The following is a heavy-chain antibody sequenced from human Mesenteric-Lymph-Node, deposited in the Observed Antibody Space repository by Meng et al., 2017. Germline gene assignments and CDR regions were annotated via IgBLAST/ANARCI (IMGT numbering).Heavy chain of an antibody. CDR1: GYTFTSYY. Sequence: ASVKVSCKASGYTFTSYYMHWVRQAPGQGLEWMGIINPSGGSTSYAQKFQGRVTMTRDTSTSTVYMELSSLRSEDTAVYYCARDGPFYSSSYFPQKKQNEYYFDYWGQGTLVTVSS. CDR2: INPSGGST. J-gene: IGHJ4*02. V-gene: IGHV1-46*01. D-gene: IGHD6-13*01. CDR3: ARDGPFYSSSYFPQKKQNEYYFDY.